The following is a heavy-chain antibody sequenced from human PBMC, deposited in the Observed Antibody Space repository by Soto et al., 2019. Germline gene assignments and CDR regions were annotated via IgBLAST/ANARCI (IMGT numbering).Heavy chain of an antibody. CDR2: IGTAGDT. J-gene: IGHJ3*02. V-gene: IGHV3-13*01. CDR3: ARLNRGGRNIITMVRGVIISRDAFDI. CDR1: GFTFSSYD. Sequence: EVQLVESGGGLVQPGGSLRLSCAASGFTFSSYDMHWVRQATGKGLEWVSAIGTAGDTYYPGSVKGRFTISRENAKNSLYLQMNSLRAGDTAVYYCARLNRGGRNIITMVRGVIISRDAFDIWGQGTMVTVSS. D-gene: IGHD3-10*01.